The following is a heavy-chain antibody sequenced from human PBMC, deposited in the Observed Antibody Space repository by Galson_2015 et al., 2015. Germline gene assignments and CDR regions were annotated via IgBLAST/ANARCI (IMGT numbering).Heavy chain of an antibody. CDR2: TYYRSKWYN. J-gene: IGHJ6*02. CDR1: GDSVSSNSAA. D-gene: IGHD6-19*01. CDR3: ARQKRIAVPGTRYYYYGMVV. V-gene: IGHV6-1*01. Sequence: CAISGDSVSSNSAAWNWIRQSPSRGLEGLGRTYYRSKWYNDYAVSVKSRITINPDTSKNQFSLQLNPVTPEDTAVYYCARQKRIAVPGTRYYYYGMVVWGQGTPVTVSS.